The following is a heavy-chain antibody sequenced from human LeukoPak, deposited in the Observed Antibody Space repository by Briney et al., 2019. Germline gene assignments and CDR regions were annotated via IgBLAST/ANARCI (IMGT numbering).Heavy chain of an antibody. D-gene: IGHD6-19*01. CDR2: ISPSGGST. Sequence: GASVKLSCKAFGYTFTGYWMHWVRQAPGQGPEWMGVISPSGGSTIYAQKFKGRVTLTRDMSTSTDYLELSRLRSDDTAVYYCASSEAVAGPDHFFDYWGQGTLVTVSS. CDR1: GYTFTGYW. J-gene: IGHJ4*02. V-gene: IGHV1-46*01. CDR3: ASSEAVAGPDHFFDY.